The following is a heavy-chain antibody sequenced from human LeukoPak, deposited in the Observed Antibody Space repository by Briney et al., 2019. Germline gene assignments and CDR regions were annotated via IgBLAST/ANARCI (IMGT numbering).Heavy chain of an antibody. CDR1: GGTFSSYA. CDR3: ASGRDYYDSSGYCSY. J-gene: IGHJ4*02. D-gene: IGHD3-22*01. V-gene: IGHV1-69*05. CDR2: IIPIFGTA. Sequence: SVKVSCKASGGTFSSYAISWVRQAPGQGLEWMGRIIPIFGTANYAQKFQGRVTITTDESTSTAYMELSSLRSEDTAVYYCASGRDYYDSSGYCSYWAEGTLVTVSS.